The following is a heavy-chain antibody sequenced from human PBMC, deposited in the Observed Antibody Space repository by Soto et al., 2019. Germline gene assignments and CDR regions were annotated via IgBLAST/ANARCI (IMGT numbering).Heavy chain of an antibody. Sequence: GASVKVSCKASGGTISSYAISWVRQAPGQGLEWMGGIIPIFGTANYAQKFQGRVTITADKSTSTAYMELRSLRSEDTAVYYCARGFYYDSSGQNWCDPWGQGTLVTVSS. V-gene: IGHV1-69*06. CDR1: GGTISSYA. CDR2: IIPIFGTA. J-gene: IGHJ5*02. CDR3: ARGFYYDSSGQNWCDP. D-gene: IGHD3-22*01.